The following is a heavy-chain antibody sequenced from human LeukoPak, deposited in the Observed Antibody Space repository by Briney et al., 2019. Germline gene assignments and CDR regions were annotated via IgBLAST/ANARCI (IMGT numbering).Heavy chain of an antibody. CDR2: INPSGGST. J-gene: IGHJ4*02. Sequence: VASVKVSCKASGYTFTSYYMHWVRQAPGQGLEWMGIINPSGGSTSYAQKFQGGVTMTRDTSTSTVYMELSSLRSEDTAVYYCARLSYSSSWYSRGYFDDWGQGTLVTVSS. CDR3: ARLSYSSSWYSRGYFDD. V-gene: IGHV1-46*01. CDR1: GYTFTSYY. D-gene: IGHD6-13*01.